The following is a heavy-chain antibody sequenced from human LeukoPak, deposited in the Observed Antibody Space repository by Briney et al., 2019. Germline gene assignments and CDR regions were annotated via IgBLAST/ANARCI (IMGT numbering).Heavy chain of an antibody. D-gene: IGHD3-3*01. V-gene: IGHV5-10-1*01. CDR2: IDPSDSYT. J-gene: IGHJ4*02. Sequence: GESLRISCKGSGYSFTSYWISWVRQMPGKGLEWMGRIDPSDSYTNYSPSFQGHVTISVDKSNSTAYLQWSTLTASDTAMYYCAKSSNYDLTRGPSWGQGTLVTVSS. CDR1: GYSFTSYW. CDR3: AKSSNYDLTRGPS.